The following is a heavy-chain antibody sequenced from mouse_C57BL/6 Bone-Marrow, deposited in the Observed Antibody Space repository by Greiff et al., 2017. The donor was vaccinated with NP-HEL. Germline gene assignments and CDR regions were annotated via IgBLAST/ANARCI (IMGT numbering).Heavy chain of an antibody. CDR2: IDPENGDT. D-gene: IGHD4-1*01. Sequence: VQLQQSGAELVRPGASVKLSCTASGFNIKDDYLHWVKQRPEQGLEWIGWIDPENGDTEYASKFQGKATITADTSSNTAYLQLSSLTSEDTAGYYCTNWDFDYWGQGTTLTVSS. CDR3: TNWDFDY. CDR1: GFNIKDDY. J-gene: IGHJ2*01. V-gene: IGHV14-4*01.